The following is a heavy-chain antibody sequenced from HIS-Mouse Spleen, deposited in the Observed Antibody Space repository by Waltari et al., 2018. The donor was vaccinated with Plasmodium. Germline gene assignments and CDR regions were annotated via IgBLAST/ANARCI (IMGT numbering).Heavy chain of an antibody. CDR3: ARGQLGIDAFDI. CDR2: INHSGST. CDR1: GVSFRGYY. V-gene: IGHV4-34*01. J-gene: IGHJ3*02. Sequence: QVQLQQWGARLLKPSETLSLTCAVYGVSFRGYYWLWIRQPPGEGLEWIGEINHSGSTNYNPSLKSRVTISVDTSKNQFSLKLSSVTAADTAVYYCARGQLGIDAFDIWGQGTMVTVSS. D-gene: IGHD7-27*01.